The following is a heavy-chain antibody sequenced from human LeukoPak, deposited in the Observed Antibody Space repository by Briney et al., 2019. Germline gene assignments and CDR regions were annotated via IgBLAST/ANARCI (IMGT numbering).Heavy chain of an antibody. D-gene: IGHD4-17*01. V-gene: IGHV4-59*01. CDR2: IYYSGNT. J-gene: IGHJ6*03. CDR1: GGAISSYY. Sequence: SETLSLTCTVSGGAISSYYWSWIRQPPGKGLDWIGYIYYSGNTKYNPSLKSRVTISVDTSKNQFSLKLSSVTAADTAVYYCARVVDYGDYGSPGYYYYMDVWRKGTTFTVSS. CDR3: ARVVDYGDYGSPGYYYYMDV.